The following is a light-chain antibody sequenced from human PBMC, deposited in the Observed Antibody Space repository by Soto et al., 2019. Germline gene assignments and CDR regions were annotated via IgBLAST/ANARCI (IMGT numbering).Light chain of an antibody. CDR3: SSYAGSNSVV. J-gene: IGLJ2*01. CDR2: EVS. V-gene: IGLV2-8*01. CDR1: SSDVGGYNY. Sequence: QSALTQRPSASGSPGQSVTISCTGTSSDVGGYNYVSWYQQHPGKAPKLMIYEVSKRPSGVPDRFSGSKSGNTASLTVSGLQAEDEADYYCSSYAGSNSVVFGGGTKLTVL.